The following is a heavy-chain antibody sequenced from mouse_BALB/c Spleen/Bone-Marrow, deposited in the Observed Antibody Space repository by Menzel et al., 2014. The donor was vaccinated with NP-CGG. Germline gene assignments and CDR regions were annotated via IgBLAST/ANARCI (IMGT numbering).Heavy chain of an antibody. CDR3: ASYVYGYYFDY. V-gene: IGHV14-3*02. J-gene: IGHJ2*01. Sequence: VHVKQSGAELVKPGASVKLSCTASGFNIKDTYMHWVKQRPEQGLEWIGRIDPANGNTKYDPKFQGKATITADTSSNTAYLQLSSLTSEDTAVYYCASYVYGYYFDYWGQGTTHTVSS. D-gene: IGHD2-2*01. CDR1: GFNIKDTY. CDR2: IDPANGNT.